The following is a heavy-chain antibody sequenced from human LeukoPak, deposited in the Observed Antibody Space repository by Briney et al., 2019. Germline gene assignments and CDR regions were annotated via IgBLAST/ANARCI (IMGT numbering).Heavy chain of an antibody. CDR2: NPNSGGT. CDR3: AREQQLEDYYYYGMDV. D-gene: IGHD6-13*01. J-gene: IGHJ6*02. Sequence: NPNSGGTNYAQKFQGRVTMTRHTSISTAYMELSRLRSDDTAVYYCAREQQLEDYYYYGMDVWGQGTTVTVSS. V-gene: IGHV1-2*02.